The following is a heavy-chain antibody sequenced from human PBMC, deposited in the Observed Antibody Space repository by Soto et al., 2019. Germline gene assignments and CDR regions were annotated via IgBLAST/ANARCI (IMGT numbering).Heavy chain of an antibody. CDR1: GFTFSGST. CDR3: TGGYCTGGTCYSGYFQH. CDR2: IRSKANDYAT. D-gene: IGHD2-15*01. J-gene: IGHJ1*01. V-gene: IGHV3-73*02. Sequence: DVQLVQSGGGLVQPGGSLKLSCAASGFTFSGSTVHWVRQASGEGLQWVGRIRSKANDYATTYIASVKGRFTISRDDSRNTAYLQMSDLKTEDTAVYYGTGGYCTGGTCYSGYFQHWGQGALVTVFS.